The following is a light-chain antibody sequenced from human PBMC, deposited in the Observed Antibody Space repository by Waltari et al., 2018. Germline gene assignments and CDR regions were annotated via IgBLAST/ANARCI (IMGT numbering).Light chain of an antibody. Sequence: DIVMTQSPDSLAVSLGEMATINCKSIQSVFYSSNNKNQLGWYQQKPGQPPKLIIYWAFTRASGVPDRCSGSGSGTDFTLTISSLQAEDVGVYYCQQYYSTPFTFGPGTKVDIK. J-gene: IGKJ3*01. CDR1: QSVFYSSNNKNQ. CDR2: WAF. CDR3: QQYYSTPFT. V-gene: IGKV4-1*01.